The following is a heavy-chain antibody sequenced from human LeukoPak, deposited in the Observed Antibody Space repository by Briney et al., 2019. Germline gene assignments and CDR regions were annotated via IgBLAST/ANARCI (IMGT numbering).Heavy chain of an antibody. V-gene: IGHV1-2*02. CDR3: ARVIWKTDYFDY. CDR2: NNPNRGGT. J-gene: IGHJ4*02. D-gene: IGHD3-3*01. Sequence: ASVKVSCKASRYTFTGYYMQWVRQAPGQWLEGMGLNNPNRGGTNDAQKLQGRVTMTRDTAISTAYREMSRLRSDDTAVYYCARVIWKTDYFDYWGQGTLVTVSS. CDR1: RYTFTGYY.